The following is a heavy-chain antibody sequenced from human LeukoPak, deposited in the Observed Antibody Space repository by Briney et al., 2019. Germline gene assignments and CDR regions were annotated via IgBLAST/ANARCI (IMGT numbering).Heavy chain of an antibody. CDR1: GYTFTSYD. Sequence: ASVKVSCKASGYTFTSYDINWVRQATGQGLEWMGWMNPNSGNTGYAQKFQGRVTMTRNTSISTAYMELSSLRSEDTAVYYCAKVHGSYGYIDYWGQGTLVTVSS. D-gene: IGHD5-18*01. J-gene: IGHJ4*02. CDR3: AKVHGSYGYIDY. V-gene: IGHV1-8*01. CDR2: MNPNSGNT.